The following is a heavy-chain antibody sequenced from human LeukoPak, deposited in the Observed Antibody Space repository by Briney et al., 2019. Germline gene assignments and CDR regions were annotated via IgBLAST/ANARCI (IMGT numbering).Heavy chain of an antibody. CDR2: IYTSGST. Sequence: PSETLSLTCAVYGGSFSGYYWSWIRQPAGKGLEWIGRIYTSGSTNYNPSLKSRVTMSVDTSKNQFSLKLSSVTAADTAVYYCARARPRGATRDWYFDLWGRGTLVTVSS. CDR3: ARARPRGATRDWYFDL. J-gene: IGHJ2*01. D-gene: IGHD1-26*01. V-gene: IGHV4-59*10. CDR1: GGSFSGYY.